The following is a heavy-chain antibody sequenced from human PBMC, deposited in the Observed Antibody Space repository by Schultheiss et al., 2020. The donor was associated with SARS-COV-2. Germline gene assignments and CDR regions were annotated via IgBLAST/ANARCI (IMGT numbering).Heavy chain of an antibody. CDR2: INHSGST. V-gene: IGHV4-34*09. CDR1: GGSFSGYY. J-gene: IGHJ4*02. D-gene: IGHD3-10*01. Sequence: LRLSCAVYGGSFSGYYWSWIRQPPGKGLEWIGEINHSGSTNYNPSLKSRVTIPVDTSKNQFSLKLSSVTAADTAVYYCARSPMVRGGADYWGQGTLVTVSS. CDR3: ARSPMVRGGADY.